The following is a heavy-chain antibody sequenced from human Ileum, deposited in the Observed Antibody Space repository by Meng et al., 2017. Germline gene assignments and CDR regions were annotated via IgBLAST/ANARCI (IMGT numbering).Heavy chain of an antibody. CDR1: SGSISSNTY. CDR2: ISNSGSA. J-gene: IGHJ4*02. D-gene: IGHD4-23*01. CDR3: ARHGGYSQDF. V-gene: IGHV4-4*02. Sequence: QGQVQDSGPGLVRPSGTLSLTCAVSSGSISSNTYWSWVRQRHGKGLKWIGQISNSGSAYSNPSLKSRVTMSVDKSKSQFSLMLTSVTAADTAIYYCARHGGYSQDFWGQGTLVTVSS.